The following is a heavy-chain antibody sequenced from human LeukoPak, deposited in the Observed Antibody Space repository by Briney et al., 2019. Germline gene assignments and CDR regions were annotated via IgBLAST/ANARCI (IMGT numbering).Heavy chain of an antibody. D-gene: IGHD2-21*02. CDR2: TYHSGST. CDR3: ARDSGDGYPYYFDY. J-gene: IGHJ4*02. Sequence: SETLSLTCTVSGGSITNYYWSWIRQPPGKGLEWIGYTYHSGSTNYNPSLKSRVTISVDTSKNQFSLKLSSVTAADTAVYYCARDSGDGYPYYFDYWGQGTLVTVSS. V-gene: IGHV4-59*01. CDR1: GGSITNYY.